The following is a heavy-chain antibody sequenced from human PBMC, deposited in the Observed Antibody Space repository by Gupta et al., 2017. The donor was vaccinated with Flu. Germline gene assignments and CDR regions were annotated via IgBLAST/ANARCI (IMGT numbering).Heavy chain of an antibody. Sequence: EVQLVESGGGLVKPGGSLRLSCAASGFTFSNAWMSWVRQAPGKGLEWVGRIKSKTDGGTTDYAAPVKGRFTISRDDSKNTLYLQMNSLKTEDTAVYYCTTGLAWDGSGWYTHPLDDYWGQGTLVTVSS. CDR1: GFTFSNAW. D-gene: IGHD6-19*01. J-gene: IGHJ4*02. CDR2: IKSKTDGGTT. CDR3: TTGLAWDGSGWYTHPLDDY. V-gene: IGHV3-15*01.